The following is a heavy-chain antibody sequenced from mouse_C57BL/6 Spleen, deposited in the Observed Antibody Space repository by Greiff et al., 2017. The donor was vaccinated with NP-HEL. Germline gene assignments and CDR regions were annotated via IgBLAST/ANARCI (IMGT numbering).Heavy chain of an antibody. D-gene: IGHD1-1*02. CDR1: GYSITSGYY. CDR3: ARGVGMDY. CDR2: ISYDGSN. V-gene: IGHV3-6*01. J-gene: IGHJ4*01. Sequence: EVQLVESGPGLVKPSQSLSLTCSVTGYSITSGYYWNWIRQFPGNKLEWMGYISYDGSNNYNPSLKNRISITRDTSKNQFFLKLNSVTTEDTATYYCARGVGMDYWGQGTSVTVSS.